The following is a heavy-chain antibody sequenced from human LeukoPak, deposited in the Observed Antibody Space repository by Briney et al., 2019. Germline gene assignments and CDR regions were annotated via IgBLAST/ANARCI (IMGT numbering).Heavy chain of an antibody. Sequence: PGGSLRLSCAASGFTFSSYSMNWVRQAPGKWLEWVSYISSSSSTIYYADSVKGRFTISRDNAKNSLYLQMNSLRAEDTAVYYCAREAARLPWFGESINFDNWGQGTLVTVSS. CDR1: GFTFSSYS. V-gene: IGHV3-48*01. J-gene: IGHJ4*02. D-gene: IGHD3-10*01. CDR3: AREAARLPWFGESINFDN. CDR2: ISSSSSTI.